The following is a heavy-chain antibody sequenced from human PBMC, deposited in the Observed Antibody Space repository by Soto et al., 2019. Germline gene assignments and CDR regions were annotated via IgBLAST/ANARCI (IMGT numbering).Heavy chain of an antibody. Sequence: SETLSLTCAVSGGSISGSYYYWGWLRQSPGKGPEWIGSVFYTGFTSYNPSLESRVSVSVDTSKNQFSLKVSGVSAADTAMYYCSRVHFVETYRKETFYYFDYWGQGSLVTVSS. CDR3: SRVHFVETYRKETFYYFDY. D-gene: IGHD2-21*01. V-gene: IGHV4-39*01. CDR1: GGSISGSYYY. J-gene: IGHJ4*02. CDR2: VFYTGFT.